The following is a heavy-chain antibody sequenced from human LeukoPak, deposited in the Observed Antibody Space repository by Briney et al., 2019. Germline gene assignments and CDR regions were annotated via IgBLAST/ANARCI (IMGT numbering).Heavy chain of an antibody. J-gene: IGHJ5*02. CDR2: IYYSGSN. D-gene: IGHD5-18*01. V-gene: IGHV4-59*01. Sequence: PSETLSLTCTVSGGSISSYYWSWIRQPPGKGLEWIGYIYYSGSNNYNPPLKSRVTISIDKSKNQFSLMLTSVPASDTAVCYCAREPGTAMAGGWFDPWGEGTLVTVSS. CDR3: AREPGTAMAGGWFDP. CDR1: GGSISSYY.